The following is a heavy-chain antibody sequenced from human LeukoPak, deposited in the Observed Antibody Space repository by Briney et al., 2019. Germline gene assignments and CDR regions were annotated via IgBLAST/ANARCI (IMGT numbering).Heavy chain of an antibody. CDR1: GFTFDDYA. J-gene: IGHJ4*02. D-gene: IGHD5-12*01. CDR2: ISWNSGSI. CDR3: VKGKSGYILYYFDY. V-gene: IGHV3-9*03. Sequence: GGSLRLSCAASGFTFDDYAMHWVRQAPGKGLEWVSGISWNSGSIGYADSVKGRFTISRDNAKNSLYLQMNSLRAEDMALYYCVKGKSGYILYYFDYWGQGTLVTVSS.